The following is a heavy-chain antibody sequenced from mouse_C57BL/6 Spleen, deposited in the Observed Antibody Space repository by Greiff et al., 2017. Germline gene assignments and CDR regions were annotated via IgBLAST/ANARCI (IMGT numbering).Heavy chain of an antibody. Sequence: EVQGVESGGGLVKPGGSLKLSCAASGFTFSSYAMSWVRQTPEKRLEWVATISDGGSYTYYPDNVKGRFTISRDNAKNNLYLQMSHLKSEDTAMYYCARLDYGSSSYFDYWGQGTTLTVSS. V-gene: IGHV5-4*01. D-gene: IGHD1-1*01. CDR2: ISDGGSYT. CDR1: GFTFSSYA. J-gene: IGHJ2*01. CDR3: ARLDYGSSSYFDY.